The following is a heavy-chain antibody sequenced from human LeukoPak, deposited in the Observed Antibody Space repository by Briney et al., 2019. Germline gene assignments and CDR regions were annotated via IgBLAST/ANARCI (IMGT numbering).Heavy chain of an antibody. CDR1: GFTFSNYA. Sequence: GGSLRLSCAASGFTFSNYAMNWVRQAPGKGLEWVSTIINSGGSTYYADSVKGRFTVSRDSSKNTLYLQMNSLRDKDTAVYYCAKDIYGDYGGLDYWGQGTLVTVSS. CDR2: IINSGGST. CDR3: AKDIYGDYGGLDY. J-gene: IGHJ4*02. V-gene: IGHV3-23*01. D-gene: IGHD4-17*01.